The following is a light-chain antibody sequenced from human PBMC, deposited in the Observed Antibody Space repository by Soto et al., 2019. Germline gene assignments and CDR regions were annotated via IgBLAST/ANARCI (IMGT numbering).Light chain of an antibody. Sequence: ETVMTQSPATLSVSPGEGATLSCRASQSLNTNLAWYQQKLGQAPRVLIYGASTRATGIPARFSGSGSGTEFTLTISGLQSEDSGVYFCHEYNTLPWTFGQGTRVEIK. CDR2: GAS. J-gene: IGKJ1*01. V-gene: IGKV3-15*01. CDR1: QSLNTN. CDR3: HEYNTLPWT.